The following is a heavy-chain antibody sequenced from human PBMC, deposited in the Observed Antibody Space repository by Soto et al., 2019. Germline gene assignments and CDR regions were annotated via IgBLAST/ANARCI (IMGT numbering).Heavy chain of an antibody. D-gene: IGHD1-26*01. CDR1: GGSISSDSYY. J-gene: IGHJ5*02. Sequence: PSETLSLTCTVSGGSISSDSYYWCWIRQSPEKGLEWIASISYSGSTYYNPTLKSRLIISVDTSKSQFSLKLSSVTAADTAVYYCATQEVGGSYVYTFDPWGQGTLV. V-gene: IGHV4-39*01. CDR2: ISYSGST. CDR3: ATQEVGGSYVYTFDP.